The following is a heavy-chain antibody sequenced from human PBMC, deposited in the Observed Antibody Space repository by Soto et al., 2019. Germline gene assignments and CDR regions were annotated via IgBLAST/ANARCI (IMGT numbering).Heavy chain of an antibody. J-gene: IGHJ6*02. Sequence: SETLSLTCTVSGATVSRGDYYWAWIRQPPGKGLEWIGSMLYSGLTYYNPSLKSRVTLSVDTSKNQFSVRLNSVTASDTAVYYCAPLSVSLSGPYGIHVWGQGTTVTVSS. D-gene: IGHD2-15*01. CDR3: APLSVSLSGPYGIHV. CDR1: GATVSRGDYY. CDR2: MLYSGLT. V-gene: IGHV4-39*01.